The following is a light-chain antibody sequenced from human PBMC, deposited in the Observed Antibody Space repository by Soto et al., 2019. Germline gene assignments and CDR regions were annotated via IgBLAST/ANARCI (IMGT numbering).Light chain of an antibody. Sequence: DIQMTQSPSSLSASVGDRFTSTCRASQSISSYLNWYQQKPGKAPKLLIYAASSLQSGVPSRFSGSGSGTDFTLTISSLQPEDFATYYCQQSYSTPRTFGQGTKV. CDR2: AAS. CDR3: QQSYSTPRT. J-gene: IGKJ1*01. CDR1: QSISSY. V-gene: IGKV1-39*01.